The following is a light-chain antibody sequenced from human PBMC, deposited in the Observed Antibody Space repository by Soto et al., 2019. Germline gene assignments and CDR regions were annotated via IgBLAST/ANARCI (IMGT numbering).Light chain of an antibody. J-gene: IGKJ1*01. CDR1: QSVSSN. Sequence: EKVMTQSPATLSASPGERATLSCRASQSVSSNLAWYQHKPGQAPRLLIYDASTRATGIPARFSGSGSGTEFTLTISSLQSEDFAVYYCQQYNNWPRTFGQGTKVEIK. CDR2: DAS. V-gene: IGKV3-15*01. CDR3: QQYNNWPRT.